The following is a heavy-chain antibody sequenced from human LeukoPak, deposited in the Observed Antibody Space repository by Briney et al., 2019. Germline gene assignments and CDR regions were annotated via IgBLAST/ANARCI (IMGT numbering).Heavy chain of an antibody. D-gene: IGHD3-22*01. CDR3: ARGPYSYDSSGAFDI. Sequence: SETLSLACTVSGGSISGSTYYWGWIRQPPGKGLEWIGSISYSGSTNYNPSLKSRVTISVDTSKNQFSLKLSSVTAADTAVYFCARGPYSYDSSGAFDIWGQGTMVTVSS. CDR2: ISYSGST. J-gene: IGHJ3*02. CDR1: GGSISGSTYY. V-gene: IGHV4-39*07.